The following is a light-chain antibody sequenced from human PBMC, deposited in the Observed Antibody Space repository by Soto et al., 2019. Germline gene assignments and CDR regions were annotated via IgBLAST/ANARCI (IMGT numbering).Light chain of an antibody. Sequence: SPATLSVSPVESATLSCRASQSVSSDLAWYQQKPGQAPRLLIYCASSRATGIPARFSGSGSGTEFALTISSLESEDYAVYYCQQYDKWPITFGQGTRLEIK. J-gene: IGKJ5*01. CDR1: QSVSSD. CDR3: QQYDKWPIT. CDR2: CAS. V-gene: IGKV3-15*01.